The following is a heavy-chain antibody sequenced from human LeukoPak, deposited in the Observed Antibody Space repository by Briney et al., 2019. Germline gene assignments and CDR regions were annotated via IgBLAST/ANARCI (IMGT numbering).Heavy chain of an antibody. J-gene: IGHJ4*02. CDR3: ARVNINNWHSCDY. V-gene: IGHV4-4*02. D-gene: IGHD1-1*01. CDR1: GGSISSNNW. CDR2: IYHSGSP. Sequence: SGTLSLTCAVSGGSISSNNWWGWVRQPPGKGLEWIGEIYHSGSPNYNPSLKSRVTISVDKSRNHFSLNLSSVTAADTAVYYCARVNINNWHSCDYWGQGTLVTISS.